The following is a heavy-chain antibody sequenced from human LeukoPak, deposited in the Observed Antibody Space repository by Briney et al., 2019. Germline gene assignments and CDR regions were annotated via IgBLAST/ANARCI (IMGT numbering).Heavy chain of an antibody. D-gene: IGHD6-13*01. CDR2: IYYSGST. Sequence: SETLSLTCTVSGGSISSYYWSWIRQPPGKGLEWIGYIYYSGSTNYNPSLKSRVTISVDTSKSQFSLKLSSVTAADTAVYYCARGYSTSWYYFDYWGQGTLVTVSS. CDR1: GGSISSYY. V-gene: IGHV4-59*01. J-gene: IGHJ4*02. CDR3: ARGYSTSWYYFDY.